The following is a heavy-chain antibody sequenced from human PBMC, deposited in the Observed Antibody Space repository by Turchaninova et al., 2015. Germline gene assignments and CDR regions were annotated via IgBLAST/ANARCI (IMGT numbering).Heavy chain of an antibody. CDR2: IYYTGTT. D-gene: IGHD1-26*01. CDR1: GGSLRMNNC. Sequence: QVHLQESGPRRVKPSGTLSLTGRVTGGSLRMNNCGTLIRQAPGRGLEWIGGIYYTGTTTYNPSFKSRITMSIDTSKNLFSLNVKSVTAADTAVYYCARGESSSWPGYSGSYYAFDYWGQGILVTVSS. CDR3: ARGESSSWPGYSGSYYAFDY. J-gene: IGHJ4*02. V-gene: IGHV4-4*02.